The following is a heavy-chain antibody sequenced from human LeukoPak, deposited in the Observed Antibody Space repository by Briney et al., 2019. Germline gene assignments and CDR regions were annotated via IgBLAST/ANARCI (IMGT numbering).Heavy chain of an antibody. CDR3: ARDGSSGSGDY. J-gene: IGHJ4*02. CDR2: INPSGGTT. D-gene: IGHD3-22*01. Sequence: ASVKVSCKASGYTFTSYHMHWVRHAPGQGLEWMGMINPSGGTTSYAQKFQGRVTMTRDTTTSTVYMELSSLRSEDTAVYYCARDGSSGSGDYWGQGALVAVSS. V-gene: IGHV1-46*01. CDR1: GYTFTSYH.